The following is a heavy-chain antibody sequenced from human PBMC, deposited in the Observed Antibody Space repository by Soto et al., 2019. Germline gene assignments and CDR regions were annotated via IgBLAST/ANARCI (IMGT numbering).Heavy chain of an antibody. CDR2: ISSSSSYI. V-gene: IGHV3-21*01. CDR3: ASSGEPSAIPPILRYFDWFPWT. J-gene: IGHJ5*02. D-gene: IGHD3-9*01. CDR1: GFTFSSYS. Sequence: GGSLRLSCAASGFTFSSYSMNWVRQAPGKGLEWVSSISSSSSYIYYADSVKGRFTISRDNAKNSPYLQMNSLRAEDTAVYYCASSGEPSAIPPILRYFDWFPWTWGQGTLVTVSS.